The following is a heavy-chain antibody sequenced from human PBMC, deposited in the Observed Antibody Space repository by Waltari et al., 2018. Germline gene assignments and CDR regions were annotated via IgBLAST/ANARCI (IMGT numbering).Heavy chain of an antibody. D-gene: IGHD4-17*01. V-gene: IGHV4-39*07. Sequence: QPQLQESGPGLEKPSETLSLTCTVSGGSITTRSYHWAWIRQTPGKGLEWMGGIHISGSTPYSPARRSRVTMSVDTSNNQSSLKLTSVTAADTAVYYCARQPPTTVPTPRSPFDTWGQGTMVSVSS. CDR2: IHISGST. CDR3: ARQPPTTVPTPRSPFDT. J-gene: IGHJ3*02. CDR1: GGSITTRSYH.